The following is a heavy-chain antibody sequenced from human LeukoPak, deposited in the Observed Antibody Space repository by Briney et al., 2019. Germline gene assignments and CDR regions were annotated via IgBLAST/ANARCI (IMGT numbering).Heavy chain of an antibody. D-gene: IGHD6-19*01. J-gene: IGHJ4*02. Sequence: GESLKISCKGSGYSFTNYWIGWVRQMPGKGLEWMGIIYPGDSDTGYSPSFQGQVTISADNSISTAYLQLSSLKASDTAMYYCATNHQWPTPYHFDYWGQGTPVIVSS. CDR3: ATNHQWPTPYHFDY. V-gene: IGHV5-51*01. CDR1: GYSFTNYW. CDR2: IYPGDSDT.